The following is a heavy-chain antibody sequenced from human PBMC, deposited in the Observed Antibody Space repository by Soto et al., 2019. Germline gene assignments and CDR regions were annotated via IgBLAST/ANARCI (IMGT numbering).Heavy chain of an antibody. CDR2: IFYSGST. V-gene: IGHV4-39*01. D-gene: IGHD3-22*01. Sequence: PSETLSLTCTVSGGSISSSSYYWGWIRQPPEKGLEWIGTIFYSGSTHYNPSLKSRVTISVDTSKNHFSLKLRSVTAADTAVYYGARHSRRYFYDTSSPKAIDYWGQGTLVSVSS. J-gene: IGHJ4*02. CDR3: ARHSRRYFYDTSSPKAIDY. CDR1: GGSISSSSYY.